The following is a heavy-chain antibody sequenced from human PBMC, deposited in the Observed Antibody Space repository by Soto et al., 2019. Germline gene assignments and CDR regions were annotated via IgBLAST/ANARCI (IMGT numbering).Heavy chain of an antibody. CDR2: IYYSGST. Sequence: SETLSLTCTVSGGSISSGDYYWSWIRQPPGKGLEWIGYIYYSGSTYYNPSLKSRVTISVDTSKNQFSLKLSSVTAADTAVYYCARTYDSSGYSAFDIWGQGTMVTVSS. J-gene: IGHJ3*02. CDR1: GGSISSGDYY. D-gene: IGHD3-22*01. V-gene: IGHV4-30-4*01. CDR3: ARTYDSSGYSAFDI.